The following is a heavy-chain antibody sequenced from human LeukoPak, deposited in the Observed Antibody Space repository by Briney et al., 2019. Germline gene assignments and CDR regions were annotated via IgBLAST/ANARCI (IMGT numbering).Heavy chain of an antibody. V-gene: IGHV3-64*01. CDR1: GFSLSKYA. CDR3: ARGSGVHYMDV. CDR2: ISADGGTT. J-gene: IGHJ6*03. D-gene: IGHD2-15*01. Sequence: GGSLRLSCAASGFSLSKYAVHWVRQAPGRGLEYVSSISADGGTTYFANSVKGRFTFSRDNSMNLLYLHLGGLRVDDMAVYHCARGSGVHYMDVWGKGTTVTVSS.